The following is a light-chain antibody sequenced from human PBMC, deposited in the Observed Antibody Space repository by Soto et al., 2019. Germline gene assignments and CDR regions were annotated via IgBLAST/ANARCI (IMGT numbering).Light chain of an antibody. J-gene: IGLJ3*02. CDR3: QSYDSSLSGCV. V-gene: IGLV1-40*01. CDR1: SSNIGAGYD. Sequence: QSVLTQPPSVSGAPGQRVTISCTGSSSNIGAGYDVHWYQQLPGTAPKLLIYGNSNRPSGVPDRFSASKSGTSASLAITGLQAEDEADYYCQSYDSSLSGCVFGGGTKLTVL. CDR2: GNS.